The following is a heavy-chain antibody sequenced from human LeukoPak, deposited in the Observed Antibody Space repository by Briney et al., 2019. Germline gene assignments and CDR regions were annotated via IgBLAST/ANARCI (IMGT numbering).Heavy chain of an antibody. V-gene: IGHV1-69*04. D-gene: IGHD1-1*01. Sequence: SVKVSCKASGGTFSSYAISWVRQAPGQGLAWMGRTLPILGIANYAQKFQGRVTITADKSTRTACMELISLRSEETAVYYCSIDGPYILNDVGYGMDVWGQGTTVTVSS. CDR2: TLPILGIA. CDR1: GGTFSSYA. J-gene: IGHJ6*02. CDR3: SIDGPYILNDVGYGMDV.